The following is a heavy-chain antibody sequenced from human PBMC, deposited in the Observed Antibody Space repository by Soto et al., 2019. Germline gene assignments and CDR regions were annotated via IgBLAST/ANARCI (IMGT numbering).Heavy chain of an antibody. CDR3: AREDDGGDRDYYGLDV. Sequence: QVQLQQSGPGLVEPSQTLSLTCAVSGGSISSEYFHWTWIRQSPGKGLEWIGYIHYTGSIMYNPSFKSRLTMAVDTTNNQFSLQLTSVTAAATAVYFCAREDDGGDRDYYGLDVWGQGTTVTVSS. CDR2: IHYTGSI. CDR1: GGSISSEYFH. D-gene: IGHD2-21*02. V-gene: IGHV4-30-4*08. J-gene: IGHJ6*02.